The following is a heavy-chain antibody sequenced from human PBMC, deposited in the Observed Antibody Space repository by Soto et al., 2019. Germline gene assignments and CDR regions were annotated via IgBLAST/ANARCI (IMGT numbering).Heavy chain of an antibody. CDR1: GGSISSYY. CDR3: ARDQGWAMDNYYGMDV. CDR2: IYYSGST. V-gene: IGHV4-59*01. D-gene: IGHD5-18*01. J-gene: IGHJ6*02. Sequence: PSETLSLTCTVSGGSISSYYWSWIRQPPGKGLEWIGYIYYSGSTNYNPSLKSRVTISVDTSKNQFSLKLSSVTAADTAVYYCARDQGWAMDNYYGMDVWGQGTTVTVSS.